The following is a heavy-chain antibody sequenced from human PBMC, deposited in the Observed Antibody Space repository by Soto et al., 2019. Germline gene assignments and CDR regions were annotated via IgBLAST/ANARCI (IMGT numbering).Heavy chain of an antibody. J-gene: IGHJ4*02. V-gene: IGHV3-74*01. CDR2: INSDGSTT. Sequence: GGSLRLSCAASGFPFSAYWMHWVRQAPGKGLVWVSRINSDGSTTDYADSVKGRFTISRDNAKNTLYLQMNSLRAEDTAVYYWARGHDYGALGSDYWGKGTLVTVSS. D-gene: IGHD4-17*01. CDR1: GFPFSAYW. CDR3: ARGHDYGALGSDY.